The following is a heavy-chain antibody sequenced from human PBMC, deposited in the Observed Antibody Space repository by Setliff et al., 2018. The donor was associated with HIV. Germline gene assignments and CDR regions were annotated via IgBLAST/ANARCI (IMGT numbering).Heavy chain of an antibody. D-gene: IGHD1-26*01. CDR2: ILYDGSNK. CDR1: GFTFSIVV. CDR3: XXXXXXXXXXXFVGFEN. J-gene: IGHJ4*02. Sequence: GGSLRLSCAASGFTFSIVVXNWGRQAPGKGLEWVAVILYDGSNKYYADSVKXRFTISRXXSKNTLYLXRXXXXXXXXXXXYXXXXXXXXXXXXFVGFENWGQGTLVTVSS. V-gene: IGHV3-30*03.